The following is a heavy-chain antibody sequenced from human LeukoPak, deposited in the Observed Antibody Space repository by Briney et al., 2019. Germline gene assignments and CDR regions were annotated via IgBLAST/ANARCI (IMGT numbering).Heavy chain of an antibody. CDR2: IYYTGST. CDR1: GGSISSTSYY. J-gene: IGHJ4*02. CDR3: ARGKVRGFLEWLLFDY. Sequence: PSETLSLTCTVSGGSISSTSYYWGWIRQPPGKGLEWVGSIYYTGSTYYNPSLKSRVTISVDTSKNQFSLRLSSVTAADTAVYYCARGKVRGFLEWLLFDYWGQGTLVTVSS. V-gene: IGHV4-39*01. D-gene: IGHD3-3*01.